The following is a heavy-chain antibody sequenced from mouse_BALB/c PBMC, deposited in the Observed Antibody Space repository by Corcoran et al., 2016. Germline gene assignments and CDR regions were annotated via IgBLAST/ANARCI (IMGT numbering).Heavy chain of an antibody. CDR3: ERRDYYGSSTFDY. J-gene: IGHJ2*01. V-gene: IGHV1-18*01. CDR2: INPNNGGT. Sequence: EVLLQQSGPELVKPGASVKIPCTASGCTYTDYNLGCVKQSHGKSLEWIGDINPNNGGTIYNQKFKGKATLTVDKSSSTAYMELRSLTSEDTAVHYCERRDYYGSSTFDYWGQGTTLTVSS. CDR1: GCTYTDYN. D-gene: IGHD1-1*01.